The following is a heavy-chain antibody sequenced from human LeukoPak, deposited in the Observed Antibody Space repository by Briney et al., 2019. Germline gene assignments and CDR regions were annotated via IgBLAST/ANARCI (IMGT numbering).Heavy chain of an antibody. V-gene: IGHV4-4*09. CDR1: GGSISSYY. CDR2: IYTSGST. Sequence: SETLSLTCTVSGGSISSYYWSWIRQPPGKGLEWIGYIYTSGSTNYNPSLKSRVTISVDTSKNQFSLKLSSVTAADTAVYYCARQDIVAVPAAPAPYYYYYMDVWGKGTTVTVSS. CDR3: ARQDIVAVPAAPAPYYYYYMDV. J-gene: IGHJ6*03. D-gene: IGHD2-2*01.